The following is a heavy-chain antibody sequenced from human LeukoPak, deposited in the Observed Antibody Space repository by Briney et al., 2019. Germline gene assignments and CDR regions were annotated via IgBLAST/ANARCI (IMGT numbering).Heavy chain of an antibody. Sequence: GGSLRLSCAASGFTFRIYAMSWVRQAPGKGLEWVSTISGTDGSTNYADSVKGRFSISRDNSKNTLYLQMKSLRAEDTAVYYCAKELYGWYYDYWGQGTLVTVSS. V-gene: IGHV3-23*01. J-gene: IGHJ4*02. CDR3: AKELYGWYYDY. D-gene: IGHD6-19*01. CDR1: GFTFRIYA. CDR2: ISGTDGST.